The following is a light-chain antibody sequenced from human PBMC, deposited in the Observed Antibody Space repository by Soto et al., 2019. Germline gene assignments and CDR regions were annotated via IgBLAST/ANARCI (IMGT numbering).Light chain of an antibody. CDR1: SSNIGAGYD. J-gene: IGLJ2*01. Sequence: QSVLTQPPSVSGAPGQTITISCTGSSSNIGAGYDVHWYQQLPGRAPKLLIYGNNNRPSGVPDRFSGSKSGTSASLAITGLQAEDEADYYCQSYDSSLSGYVVFGGGTKLTVL. V-gene: IGLV1-40*01. CDR3: QSYDSSLSGYVV. CDR2: GNN.